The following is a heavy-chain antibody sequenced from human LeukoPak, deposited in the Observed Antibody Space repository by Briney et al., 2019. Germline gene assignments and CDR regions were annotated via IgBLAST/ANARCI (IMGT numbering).Heavy chain of an antibody. CDR3: ARGNSGSHFDY. J-gene: IGHJ4*02. D-gene: IGHD1-26*01. CDR1: GFIFSNYA. V-gene: IGHV3-23*01. Sequence: GASLRLSCAASGFIFSNYAMSWVRQAPGKGLEWVSAIGGRDGGTFYADSVKGRFTISRDNSKNTLYMQTNSLRAADTAVYYCARGNSGSHFDYWGQGTLVTVSS. CDR2: IGGRDGGT.